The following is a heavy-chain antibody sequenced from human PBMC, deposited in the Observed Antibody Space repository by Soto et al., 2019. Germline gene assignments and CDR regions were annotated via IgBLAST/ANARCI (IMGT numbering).Heavy chain of an antibody. J-gene: IGHJ5*02. CDR3: ATIPAAMSLGHNWFDP. Sequence: QVQLQQWGAGLLKPSETLSLTCAVYGGSFSGYYWSWIRQPPGKGLEWIGEINHSGSTNYNPSLKSRVTISVDTSKNQFSLKLSSVTAADTAVYYCATIPAAMSLGHNWFDPWGQGTLVTVSS. V-gene: IGHV4-34*01. CDR1: GGSFSGYY. D-gene: IGHD2-2*01. CDR2: INHSGST.